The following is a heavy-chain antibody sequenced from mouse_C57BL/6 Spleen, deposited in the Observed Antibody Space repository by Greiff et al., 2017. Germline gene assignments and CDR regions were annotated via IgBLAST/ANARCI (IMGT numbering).Heavy chain of an antibody. CDR1: GFNIKDYY. V-gene: IGHV14-2*01. CDR3: ARADGGSSYYFDY. CDR2: IDPEDGET. J-gene: IGHJ2*01. D-gene: IGHD3-1*01. Sequence: EVQLQQSGAELVKPGASVKLSCTASGFNIKDYYMHWVKQRTEQGLEWIGRIDPEDGETKSAPKFQGKATITADTSSNTAYLQLSSLTSEDTAVYYCARADGGSSYYFDYWGQGTTLTVSS.